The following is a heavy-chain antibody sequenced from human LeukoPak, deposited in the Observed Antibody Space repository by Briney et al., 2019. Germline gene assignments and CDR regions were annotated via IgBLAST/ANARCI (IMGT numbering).Heavy chain of an antibody. CDR2: INPDGTTT. V-gene: IGHV3-74*01. J-gene: IGHJ4*02. D-gene: IGHD6-19*01. Sequence: GGSLRLSCAASGFTFSTYWMHWVRQAPGKGLAWVSRINPDGTTTSYADSVKGRFTISRDNAKDTVYLQMNSLRAEDTAVYYCARVSIGWYSFDYWGQGTLVTVSS. CDR3: ARVSIGWYSFDY. CDR1: GFTFSTYW.